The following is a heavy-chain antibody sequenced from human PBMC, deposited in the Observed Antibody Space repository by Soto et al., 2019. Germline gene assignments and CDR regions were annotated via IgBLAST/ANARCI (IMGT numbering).Heavy chain of an antibody. D-gene: IGHD2-15*01. J-gene: IGHJ4*02. CDR1: GGTFSSYT. CDR2: IIPILGIA. Sequence: QVQLVQSGAEVKKPGSSVKVSCKASGGTFSSYTISWVRQAPGQGLEWMGRIIPILGIANYAQKFQGRVTITADKSTSTAYMELSSLRSEDTGVYYCARDPRGGRYSADYWGEGTMVTVSS. V-gene: IGHV1-69*08. CDR3: ARDPRGGRYSADY.